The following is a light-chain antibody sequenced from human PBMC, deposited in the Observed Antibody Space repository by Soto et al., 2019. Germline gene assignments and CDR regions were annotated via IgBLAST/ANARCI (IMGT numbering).Light chain of an antibody. CDR2: DAS. CDR3: QQYGSSLPIT. J-gene: IGKJ5*01. Sequence: ENVLTESPGTPSLSPGGRATLSCRASQSVSSSYLAWYPQKPGQAPRLLIYDASSRATGIPDRFSGSGSGTDFTLTISRLEPEDFAVYYCQQYGSSLPITFGQGTRLEIK. V-gene: IGKV3-20*01. CDR1: QSVSSSY.